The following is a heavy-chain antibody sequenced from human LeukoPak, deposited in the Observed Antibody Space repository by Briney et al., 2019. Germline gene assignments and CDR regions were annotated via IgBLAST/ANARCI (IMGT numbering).Heavy chain of an antibody. V-gene: IGHV3-11*06. CDR2: ISSSSSYT. CDR1: GFTFSDYY. CDR3: ARFRMITSLNYFDY. Sequence: GGSLRLSCAASGFTFSDYYMSWIRQAPGKGLEWVSYISSSSSYTNYADSVKGRFTISRDNAKNSLYLQMNSLRDEDTAVYYCARFRMITSLNYFDYWGQGTLVTVSS. J-gene: IGHJ4*02. D-gene: IGHD3-16*01.